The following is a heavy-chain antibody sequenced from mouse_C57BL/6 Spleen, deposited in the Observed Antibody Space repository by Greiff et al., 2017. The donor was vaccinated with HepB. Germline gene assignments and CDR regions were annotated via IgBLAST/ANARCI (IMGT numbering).Heavy chain of an antibody. D-gene: IGHD6-1*01. V-gene: IGHV1-42*01. J-gene: IGHJ2*01. CDR2: INPSTGGT. CDR1: GYSFTGYY. Sequence: VQLQQSGPELVKPGASVKISCKASGYSFTGYYMNWVKQSPEKSLEWIGEINPSTGGTTYNQKFKAKATLTVDKSSSTAYMQLKSLTSEDSAVYYCARGVQGYWGQGTTLTVSS. CDR3: ARGVQGY.